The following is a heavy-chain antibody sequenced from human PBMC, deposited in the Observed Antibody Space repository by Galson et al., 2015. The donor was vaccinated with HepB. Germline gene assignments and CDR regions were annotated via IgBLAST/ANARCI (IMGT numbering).Heavy chain of an antibody. CDR1: GSTFTSYG. Sequence: SVTVSCKASGSTFTSYGISWVRQAPGQGLEWMGWISAYNGNTNYAQKLQGRVTMTTDTSTSTAYMELRSLRSDDTAVYYCARYYYDSSGYNYGMDVWGQGTTVTVSS. CDR2: ISAYNGNT. J-gene: IGHJ6*02. V-gene: IGHV1-18*04. D-gene: IGHD3-22*01. CDR3: ARYYYDSSGYNYGMDV.